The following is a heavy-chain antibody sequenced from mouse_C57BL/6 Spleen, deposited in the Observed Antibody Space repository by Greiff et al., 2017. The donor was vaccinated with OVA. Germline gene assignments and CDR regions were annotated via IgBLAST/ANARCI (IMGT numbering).Heavy chain of an antibody. CDR1: GYTFTNYW. CDR2: IYPGGGYT. D-gene: IGHD1-1*01. V-gene: IGHV1-63*01. J-gene: IGHJ3*01. Sequence: VQLQQSGAELVRPGTSVKMSCKASGYTFTNYWIGWAKQRPGHGLEWIGDIYPGGGYTNYNEKFKGKATLTADKSSSTAYMQFSSLTSEDSAIYYCARDYGSSGAWFAYWGQGTLVTVSA. CDR3: ARDYGSSGAWFAY.